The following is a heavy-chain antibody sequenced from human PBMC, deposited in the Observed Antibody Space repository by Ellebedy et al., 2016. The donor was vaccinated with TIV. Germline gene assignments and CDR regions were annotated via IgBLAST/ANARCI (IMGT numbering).Heavy chain of an antibody. CDR1: GFTFRHYG. J-gene: IGHJ4*02. V-gene: IGHV3-30*18. CDR2: IAHHGIVI. Sequence: GESLKLSCATSGFTFRHYGMQWVRQAPGEGLEWVAVIAHHGIVIHYADSVKGRFTISRDNSKNTLSLQMYSLRPEDTAVYYCAKERDPLASTSFDSWGQGNLVTVSS. CDR3: AKERDPLASTSFDS. D-gene: IGHD1-1*01.